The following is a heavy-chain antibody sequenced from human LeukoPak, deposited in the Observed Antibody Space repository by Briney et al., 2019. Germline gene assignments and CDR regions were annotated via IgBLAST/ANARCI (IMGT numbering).Heavy chain of an antibody. Sequence: GGSLRLSCAASGFTFSSYGMHWVRHAPGKGLEWVAVISYDGSNKYYADSVKGRFTISRDNSKNTLYLQMNSLRAEDTAVYYCAKGGYSSYYYYGMDVWGQGTTVTVSS. D-gene: IGHD5-18*01. CDR2: ISYDGSNK. CDR3: AKGGYSSYYYYGMDV. J-gene: IGHJ6*02. CDR1: GFTFSSYG. V-gene: IGHV3-30*18.